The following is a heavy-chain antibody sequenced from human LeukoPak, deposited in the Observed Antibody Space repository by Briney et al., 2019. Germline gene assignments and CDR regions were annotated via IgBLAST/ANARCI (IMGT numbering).Heavy chain of an antibody. CDR1: GGSFSGYY. CDR3: ARARIAVTGTGVNLDWFDP. CDR2: INHSGST. J-gene: IGHJ5*02. D-gene: IGHD6-19*01. V-gene: IGHV4-34*01. Sequence: SETLSLTCAVYGGSFSGYYWSWIRQPPGKGLEWIGEINHSGSTNYNPSLKSRVTISVDTSKNQFSLKLGSVTAADTAVYYCARARIAVTGTGVNLDWFDPWGQGTLVTVSS.